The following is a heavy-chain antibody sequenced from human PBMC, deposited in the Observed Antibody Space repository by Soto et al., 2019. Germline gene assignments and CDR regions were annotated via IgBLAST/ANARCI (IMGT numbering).Heavy chain of an antibody. D-gene: IGHD3-16*01. J-gene: IGHJ6*02. CDR3: AMVDVYVTPSPQDV. V-gene: IGHV1-18*01. Sequence: QVQLVQSGAEVKNPGASVKVSCKASGYTFTRYGIGWARQAPGQGLEGMGWINTYNGNTNYAQNVQGRVTLTTDTSTSTAYMERRSLRSNDTAIYYCAMVDVYVTPSPQDVWGQGTTVIVSS. CDR1: GYTFTRYG. CDR2: INTYNGNT.